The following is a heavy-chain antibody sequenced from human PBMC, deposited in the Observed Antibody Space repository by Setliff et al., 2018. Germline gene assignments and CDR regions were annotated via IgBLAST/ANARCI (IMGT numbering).Heavy chain of an antibody. CDR1: GYTFTDFG. Sequence: ASVKVSCKASGYTFTDFGINWVRQAPGQGLEWVGWISPYTGNTYSAQRFQGRVTMTTDTPTSTAYMELRSLTSDDTAVYYCARGQTLRHFDWPTAFDYWGLGTLVTVSS. J-gene: IGHJ4*02. D-gene: IGHD3-9*01. CDR2: ISPYTGNT. V-gene: IGHV1-18*04. CDR3: ARGQTLRHFDWPTAFDY.